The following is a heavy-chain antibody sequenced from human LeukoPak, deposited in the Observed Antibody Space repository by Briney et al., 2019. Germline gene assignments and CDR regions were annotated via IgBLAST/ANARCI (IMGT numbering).Heavy chain of an antibody. CDR2: ISYDGSNK. CDR3: ARARSPPRYFDWLLAAFDP. CDR1: GFTFSSYA. D-gene: IGHD3-9*01. V-gene: IGHV3-30*04. Sequence: PGGSLGLSCAASGFTFSSYAMHWVRQAPGKGLEWVAVISYDGSNKYYADSVKGRFTISRDNSKNTLYLQMNSLRAEDTAVYYCARARSPPRYFDWLLAAFDPWGQGTLVTVSS. J-gene: IGHJ5*02.